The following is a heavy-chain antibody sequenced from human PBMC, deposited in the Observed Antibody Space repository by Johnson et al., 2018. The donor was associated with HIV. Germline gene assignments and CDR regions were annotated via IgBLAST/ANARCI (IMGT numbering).Heavy chain of an antibody. CDR2: INSDGSST. V-gene: IGHV3-74*02. Sequence: VQLVESGGGLVQPGGSLRLSCAASGFTFSSYWMHWVRQAPGKGLVWVSRINSDGSSTSYADSVKGRFTISRDNAKNTLYLQMNSLRAEDTAVYYCARGPMIVGPHDAFDIWGQGTMVTVSS. D-gene: IGHD3-22*01. J-gene: IGHJ3*02. CDR3: ARGPMIVGPHDAFDI. CDR1: GFTFSSYW.